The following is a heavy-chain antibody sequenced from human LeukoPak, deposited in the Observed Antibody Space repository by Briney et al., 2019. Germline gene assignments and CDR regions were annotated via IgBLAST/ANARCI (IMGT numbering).Heavy chain of an antibody. CDR1: GGSISSYY. D-gene: IGHD4-17*01. J-gene: IGHJ4*02. Sequence: SETLSLTCTVSGGSISSYYWSWIRQPPGKGLEWIGYIYYSGSTNYNPSLKSRVTISVDTSKNQFSLKLSSVTAADTAVYYCARGPYGDYENYWGQGTLVTGSS. CDR2: IYYSGST. CDR3: ARGPYGDYENY. V-gene: IGHV4-59*01.